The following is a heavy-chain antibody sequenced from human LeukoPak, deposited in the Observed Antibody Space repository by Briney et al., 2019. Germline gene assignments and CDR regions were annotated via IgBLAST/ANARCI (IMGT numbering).Heavy chain of an antibody. CDR2: IASSGLNT. V-gene: IGHV3-23*01. CDR1: GFMFRDAA. J-gene: IGHJ6*02. D-gene: IGHD4-17*01. Sequence: PGGSLRLSCAASGFMFRDAAMTWVRQAPGKGLEWVSLIASSGLNTYYADSVKGRFTISRDNAKNTLYLQMNSLRAEDTAVYYCARDLREAFSVTTSFEYYYYGMDVWGQGTTVTVSS. CDR3: ARDLREAFSVTTSFEYYYYGMDV.